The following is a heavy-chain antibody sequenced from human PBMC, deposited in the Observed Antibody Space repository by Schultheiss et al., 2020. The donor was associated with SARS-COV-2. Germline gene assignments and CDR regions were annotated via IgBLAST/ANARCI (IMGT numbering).Heavy chain of an antibody. D-gene: IGHD6-13*01. Sequence: GGSLRLSCAASGFTFHDYAMHWVRQVPEKGLEWVAGISWDSGITGYADSVMGRFSISRDNAKKSLFLQMNSLRSEDTAFYYCAKDKSRQQLALEDWGPGTLVTVSS. CDR3: AKDKSRQQLALED. CDR1: GFTFHDYA. CDR2: ISWDSGIT. V-gene: IGHV3-9*01. J-gene: IGHJ4*02.